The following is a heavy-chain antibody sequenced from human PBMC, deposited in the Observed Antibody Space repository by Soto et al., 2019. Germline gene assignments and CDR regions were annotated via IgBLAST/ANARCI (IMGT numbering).Heavy chain of an antibody. CDR1: GCTFSSYG. CDR3: AREGGSYRFDY. D-gene: IGHD1-26*01. Sequence: PXGSLRLTCEESGCTFSSYGIQWVRQAPGKGLEWVAVIWYDGSNKYYADSVKGRFTISRDNSKNTLYLQMNSLRAEDTAVYYCAREGGSYRFDYWGQETLVTVS. CDR2: IWYDGSNK. J-gene: IGHJ4*02. V-gene: IGHV3-33*01.